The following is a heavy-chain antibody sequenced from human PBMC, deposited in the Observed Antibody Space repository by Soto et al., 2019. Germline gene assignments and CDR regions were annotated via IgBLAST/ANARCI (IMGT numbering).Heavy chain of an antibody. Sequence: QVQLVESGGGVVQPGRSLRLSCAASGFTFSSYAMHWVRQAPGKGLEWVAVISYDGSNKYYADSVKGRVTISRDNSKNTLYLQMNSLRAEDTAVYYCASKVYASYWGQGALVTVFS. CDR1: GFTFSSYA. J-gene: IGHJ4*02. CDR2: ISYDGSNK. D-gene: IGHD2-8*01. CDR3: ASKVYASY. V-gene: IGHV3-30-3*01.